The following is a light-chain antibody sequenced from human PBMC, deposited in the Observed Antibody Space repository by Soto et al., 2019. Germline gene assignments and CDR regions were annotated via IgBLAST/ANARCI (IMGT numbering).Light chain of an antibody. Sequence: QSVLTQPASVSGSPGQSITISCTGTSSDVGGYNYVSWYQQHPGKAPKVIIYDVTNRPSGVSNRFSGSKSGNTASLAISGLHVEDEADYYCSSYTSSSTLFGTGTQLTVL. CDR3: SSYTSSSTL. V-gene: IGLV2-14*01. J-gene: IGLJ1*01. CDR1: SSDVGGYNY. CDR2: DVT.